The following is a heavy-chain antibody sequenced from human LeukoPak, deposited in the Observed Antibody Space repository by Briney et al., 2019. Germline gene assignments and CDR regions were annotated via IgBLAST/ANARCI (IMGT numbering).Heavy chain of an antibody. V-gene: IGHV4-4*07. CDR3: ARERIAVDGTTSDAFDI. J-gene: IGHJ3*02. Sequence: SETLSLTCTVSGGSISSYYWSWIRQPAGKGLEWIGRIYTSGSTNYNPSLKSRVTISIDTSKNQFSLKLSSVTAADTAVYYCARERIAVDGTTSDAFDIWGRGTMVTVSS. CDR2: IYTSGST. CDR1: GGSISSYY. D-gene: IGHD6-13*01.